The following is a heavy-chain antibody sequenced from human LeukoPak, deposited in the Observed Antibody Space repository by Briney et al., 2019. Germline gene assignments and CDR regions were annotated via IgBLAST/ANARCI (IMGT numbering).Heavy chain of an antibody. J-gene: IGHJ5*02. Sequence: TSETLSLTCTVSGDSISGYSWSWIRQPPGKGLEWIGYIYHSGSTYYNPSLKSRVTISVDRSKNQFSLKLSSVTAADTAVYYCARGVGARGWFDPWGQGTLVTVSS. D-gene: IGHD1-26*01. CDR2: IYHSGST. CDR3: ARGVGARGWFDP. CDR1: GDSISGYS. V-gene: IGHV4-30-2*01.